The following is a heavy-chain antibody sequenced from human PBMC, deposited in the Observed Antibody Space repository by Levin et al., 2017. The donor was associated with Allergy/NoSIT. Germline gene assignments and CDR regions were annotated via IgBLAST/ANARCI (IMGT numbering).Heavy chain of an antibody. D-gene: IGHD2/OR15-2a*01. CDR3: ARVKIAIAGNYFDY. CDR2: INPNSGGT. V-gene: IGHV1-2*03. J-gene: IGHJ4*02. Sequence: LVASVKVSCKASGYTFTGYYINWVRQAPGQGLEWMGWINPNSGGTNYAQKFQGRVTMTRDTSITTAYMELSRLRSDDTAVYYCARVKIAIAGNYFDYWGQGILVTVSS. CDR1: GYTFTGYY.